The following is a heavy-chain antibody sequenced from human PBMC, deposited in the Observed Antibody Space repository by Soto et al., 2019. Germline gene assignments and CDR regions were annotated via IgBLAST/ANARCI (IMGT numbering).Heavy chain of an antibody. Sequence: QVQLVESGGGVVQPGTSLRLSCAASGFSFSTYGIHWVLQAPAKGLEWVAVISYSGNTKSYADSVKGRFTISRDNSRNTVYLQLNILRTEDTAVYYCAKPLEATSRSFFDYWGLGTMVTVSS. D-gene: IGHD2-2*01. V-gene: IGHV3-30*18. CDR1: GFSFSTYG. CDR2: ISYSGNTK. J-gene: IGHJ4*02. CDR3: AKPLEATSRSFFDY.